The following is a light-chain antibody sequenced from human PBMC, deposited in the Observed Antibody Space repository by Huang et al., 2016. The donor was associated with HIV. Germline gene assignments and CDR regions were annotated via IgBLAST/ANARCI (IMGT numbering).Light chain of an antibody. CDR1: QRIGTN. CDR3: QQYQVLPPAT. J-gene: IGKJ1*01. V-gene: IGKV3-15*01. CDR2: GGS. Sequence: EIVMTQSPATLSLSPGERATLSCMASQRIGTNLAWYQQNPGQAPRLLIYGGSTRASGIPDRFSGSGSGTEFTLTIYSLQAEDFAVYYCQQYQVLPPATFGQGTRVEIK.